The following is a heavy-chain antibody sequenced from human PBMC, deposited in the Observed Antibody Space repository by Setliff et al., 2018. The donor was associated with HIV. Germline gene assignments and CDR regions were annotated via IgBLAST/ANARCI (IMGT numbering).Heavy chain of an antibody. Sequence: PSETLSLTCAVYGGAFGGYFWSWIRQPPGKGLEWIGEIIHSGSTNYNPSLKSRLTISVDTSKNQFSLTLSSVTAADTAVYYCAREIPYSFGYYFDYWGQGTLVTVSS. V-gene: IGHV4-34*12. J-gene: IGHJ4*02. CDR2: IIHSGST. D-gene: IGHD5-18*01. CDR1: GGAFGGYF. CDR3: AREIPYSFGYYFDY.